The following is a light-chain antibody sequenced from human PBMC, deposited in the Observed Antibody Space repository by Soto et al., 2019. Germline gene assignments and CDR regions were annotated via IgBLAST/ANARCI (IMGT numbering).Light chain of an antibody. CDR2: DAS. CDR3: QQYDNWPPFT. Sequence: EIVLTQSPATLSLSPGERATLSCRASQSVSSYLAWYQQKPGQAPRLLIYDASNRATGIPARFSGSGSGTDFTLTISSLEPEDFAVYYCQQYDNWPPFTFGPGTKVVIK. CDR1: QSVSSY. J-gene: IGKJ3*01. V-gene: IGKV3-11*01.